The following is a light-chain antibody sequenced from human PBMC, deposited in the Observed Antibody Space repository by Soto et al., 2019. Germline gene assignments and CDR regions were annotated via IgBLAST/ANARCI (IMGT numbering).Light chain of an antibody. J-gene: IGKJ5*01. V-gene: IGKV3-15*01. CDR2: GAS. CDR1: QSFSSN. Sequence: EIVMTQSPATLSVSPGERATLSCRASQSFSSNLAWYQQKPGQAPRLLIYGASTRATGIPARFSGSGSGTEFTLTISSLQSEDFAVYYCQQYNKWPPINFGQGTRLEI. CDR3: QQYNKWPPIN.